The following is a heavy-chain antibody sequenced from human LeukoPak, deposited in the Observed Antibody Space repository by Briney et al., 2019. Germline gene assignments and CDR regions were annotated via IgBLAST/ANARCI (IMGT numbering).Heavy chain of an antibody. D-gene: IGHD1-26*01. CDR1: GFTFSSYA. Sequence: GGSLRLSCAASGFTFSSYAMIWVRQAPGKGLEWVSAISGSGGSTYYADSVKGRFTISRDNSKNTLYLQMNSLRAEDTAVYYCVKVRGLYSGSRGYFVYWGEGTLVAVSS. J-gene: IGHJ4*02. CDR2: ISGSGGST. V-gene: IGHV3-23*01. CDR3: VKVRGLYSGSRGYFVY.